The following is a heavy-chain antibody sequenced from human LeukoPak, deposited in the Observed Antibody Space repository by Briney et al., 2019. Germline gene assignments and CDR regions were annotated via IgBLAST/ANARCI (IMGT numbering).Heavy chain of an antibody. Sequence: GGSLRLSCAASGFTFSSYGMHWVRQAPGKGLEWVAFIRYDGTSQYYTDSVKGRFTISRDNSMNTMYLQMNSLRVEDTAVYYCAKVGFGWYQIDYWGQGTLVTVSS. V-gene: IGHV3-30*02. CDR1: GFTFSSYG. CDR3: AKVGFGWYQIDY. D-gene: IGHD6-19*01. CDR2: IRYDGTSQ. J-gene: IGHJ4*02.